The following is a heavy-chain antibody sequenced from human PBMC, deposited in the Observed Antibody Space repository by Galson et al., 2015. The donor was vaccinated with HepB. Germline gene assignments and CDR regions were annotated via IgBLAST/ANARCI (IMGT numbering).Heavy chain of an antibody. Sequence: SETLSLTCTVSGGSISSSSYYWGWIRQPPGKGLEWIGSIYYSGSTYYNPSLKSRVTMSVDTSKNQFSLKLSSVTAADTAVYYCARSGHWSPDAFDIWGQGTMVTVSS. CDR3: ARSGHWSPDAFDI. J-gene: IGHJ3*02. CDR1: GGSISSSSYY. CDR2: IYYSGST. V-gene: IGHV4-39*07. D-gene: IGHD3-22*01.